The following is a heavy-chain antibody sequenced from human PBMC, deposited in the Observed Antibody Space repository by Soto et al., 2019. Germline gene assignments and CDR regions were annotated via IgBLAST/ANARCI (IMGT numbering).Heavy chain of an antibody. CDR3: ARDHRGATVTAYYYYGMDV. V-gene: IGHV3-11*01. Sequence: GGSLRPSCAASGFTFGDYYMSWIRQAPGKGLEWVSYIISSGSTIYYAHSWKGRFTISSDNAKNSLYLQMNSLRAEDTAVYYCARDHRGATVTAYYYYGMDVWGQGTTVTVSS. CDR1: GFTFGDYY. D-gene: IGHD4-17*01. J-gene: IGHJ6*02. CDR2: IISSGSTI.